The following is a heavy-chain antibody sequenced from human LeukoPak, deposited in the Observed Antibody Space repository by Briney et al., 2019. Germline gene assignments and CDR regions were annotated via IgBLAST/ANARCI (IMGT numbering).Heavy chain of an antibody. Sequence: SETLSPTCTVSGGSISTYYWNWIRQPPGKGLEWLGYIYYSGSANYNPSLKSRVTISVDTSKNQVSLKLSSVTAADTAVYYCARDRTGNNWFDPWGQGTLVTVSA. CDR3: ARDRTGNNWFDP. CDR1: GGSISTYY. V-gene: IGHV4-59*01. CDR2: IYYSGSA. D-gene: IGHD1-1*01. J-gene: IGHJ5*02.